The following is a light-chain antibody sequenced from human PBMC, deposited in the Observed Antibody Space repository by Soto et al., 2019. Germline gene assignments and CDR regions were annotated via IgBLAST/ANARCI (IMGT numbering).Light chain of an antibody. CDR1: QSVRSSY. V-gene: IGKV3-20*01. CDR3: HQYGDSPL. CDR2: GAS. Sequence: IVLTHSPGTLSFSPGQRSTLSSRASQSVRSSYLAWYQQKPGQAPRLLIYGASIRATGIPDRFGGSGSGTDFTLTISRLEPEDFAVYYCHQYGDSPLFGPGTKVDIK. J-gene: IGKJ3*01.